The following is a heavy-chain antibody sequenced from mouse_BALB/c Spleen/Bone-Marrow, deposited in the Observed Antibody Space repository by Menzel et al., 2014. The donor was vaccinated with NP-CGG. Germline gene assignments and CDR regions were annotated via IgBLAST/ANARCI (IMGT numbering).Heavy chain of an antibody. V-gene: IGHV5-6-3*01. CDR3: ARVYGWYFDV. CDR2: INNNGGST. D-gene: IGHD1-1*01. J-gene: IGHJ1*01. Sequence: EVKLMESGGGLVQPGGSLKLPCVASGFTFSSYGMSWVRQTPDKRLELVAAINNNGGSTYYPDSVKGQFTISRDNAKNTLYLQMSSLKSEDTAMYYCARVYGWYFDVWGAETTVTVSS. CDR1: GFTFSSYG.